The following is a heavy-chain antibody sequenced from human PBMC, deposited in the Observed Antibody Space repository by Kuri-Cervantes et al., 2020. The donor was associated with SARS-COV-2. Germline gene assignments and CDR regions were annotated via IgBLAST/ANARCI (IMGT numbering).Heavy chain of an antibody. CDR2: ISYDGSNK. CDR1: GFTFSSYA. V-gene: IGHV3-30-3*01. Sequence: GESLKISCAASGFTFSSYAMHWVRQAPGKGLEWVAVISYDGSNKYYADSVKGRFTISRDNSKNTLYLQMNSLRAEDTAVYYCAREGRSSSWYDRYGMDVWGQGTTVTVSS. CDR3: AREGRSSSWYDRYGMDV. D-gene: IGHD6-13*01. J-gene: IGHJ6*02.